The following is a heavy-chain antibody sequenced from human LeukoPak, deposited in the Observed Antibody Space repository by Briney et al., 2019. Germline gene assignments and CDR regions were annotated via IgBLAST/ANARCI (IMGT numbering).Heavy chain of an antibody. CDR1: GGSMSPYH. D-gene: IGHD6-19*01. V-gene: IGHV4-59*08. CDR3: ARAVSGRFDY. J-gene: IGHJ4*02. Sequence: SETLSLTRTVSGGSMSPYHWGWIRQPPGKGLEWTGYIYYSGSTNYNPSLKSRVTISVDTSKNQFSLKLSTVTAADTAIYYCARAVSGRFDYWGQGTLVTVSS. CDR2: IYYSGST.